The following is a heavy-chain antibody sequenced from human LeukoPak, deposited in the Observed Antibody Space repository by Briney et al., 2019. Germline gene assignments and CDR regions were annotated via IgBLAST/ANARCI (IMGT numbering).Heavy chain of an antibody. J-gene: IGHJ3*02. V-gene: IGHV3-74*01. CDR3: AREWLPGAFDI. Sequence: GGSLRLSCAASGFTVSSNYMSWVRQAPGKGLVWVSRINSDGSSTSYADSVKGRFTISRDNAKNTLYLQMNSLRAEDTAVYYCAREWLPGAFDIWGQGTMVTVSS. CDR1: GFTVSSNY. CDR2: INSDGSST. D-gene: IGHD3-22*01.